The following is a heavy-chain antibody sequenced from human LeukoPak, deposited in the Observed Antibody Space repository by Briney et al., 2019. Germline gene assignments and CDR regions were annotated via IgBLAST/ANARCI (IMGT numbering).Heavy chain of an antibody. V-gene: IGHV1-46*01. Sequence: ASVKVSCKASGYTFTGYYMHWVRQAPGQGLEWMGIINPSGGSTSYAQKFQGRVTMTTDASTSTAYMELRSLRSDDTAVYYCARDGQYSSGWYPSSYYYYYMDVWGKGTTVTVSS. CDR2: INPSGGST. CDR1: GYTFTGYY. CDR3: ARDGQYSSGWYPSSYYYYYMDV. J-gene: IGHJ6*03. D-gene: IGHD6-19*01.